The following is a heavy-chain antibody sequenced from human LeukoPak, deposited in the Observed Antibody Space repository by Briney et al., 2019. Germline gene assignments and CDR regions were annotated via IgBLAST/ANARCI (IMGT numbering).Heavy chain of an antibody. CDR3: ARVRYCSSTSCYPGVYYLDY. V-gene: IGHV3-7*01. J-gene: IGHJ4*02. Sequence: GGSLRLSCAVSGFTFSSYWMSWVRQAPGKGLEWVANIKQDGSEKYYVDSVKGRFTISRDNAKNSLYLQMNSLRAEDTAVYYCARVRYCSSTSCYPGVYYLDYWGQGTLVTVSS. CDR1: GFTFSSYW. CDR2: IKQDGSEK. D-gene: IGHD2-2*01.